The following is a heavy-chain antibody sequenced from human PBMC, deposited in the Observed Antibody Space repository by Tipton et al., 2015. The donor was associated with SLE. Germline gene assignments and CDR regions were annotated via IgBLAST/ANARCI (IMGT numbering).Heavy chain of an antibody. CDR1: GFTFSSYW. V-gene: IGHV3-7*01. J-gene: IGHJ4*02. D-gene: IGHD3-16*01. Sequence: SLRLSCAASGFTFSSYWMHWVRQAPGKGLEWVANIKQDGSEKYYVDSVKGRFTISRDNAKNSLFLQMNNLRVEDTAVYYCARGGRGFDYWGQGTLVTVSS. CDR2: IKQDGSEK. CDR3: ARGGRGFDY.